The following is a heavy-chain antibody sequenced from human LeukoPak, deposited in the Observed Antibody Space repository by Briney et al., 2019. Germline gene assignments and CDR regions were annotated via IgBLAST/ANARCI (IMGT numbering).Heavy chain of an antibody. CDR1: DYTFTNYG. Sequence: ASVKVSCKASDYTFTNYGISWVRQAPGQGLEWMGWISAYNGITYYPQKLQGRVTVTTDTSTRTAYMELSRLRSDDTAVYYCARSYGILGSSFYHYMDVWGKGTTVTVSS. J-gene: IGHJ6*03. CDR2: ISAYNGIT. V-gene: IGHV1-18*01. D-gene: IGHD3-16*01. CDR3: ARSYGILGSSFYHYMDV.